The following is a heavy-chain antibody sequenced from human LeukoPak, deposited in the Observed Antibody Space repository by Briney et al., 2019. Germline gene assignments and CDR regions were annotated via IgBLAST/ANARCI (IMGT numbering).Heavy chain of an antibody. CDR1: GFTFDDYA. D-gene: IGHD3-10*01. CDR2: ISWNSGSK. CDR3: AKGLDYYGSGRGYYYGMDV. Sequence: GGSLRLSCVVSGFTFDDYAMHWARQGPGKGLEWVSGISWNSGSKGYADSVKGRFTISRDNAKKSLYLQMNSLRAEDTVLYYCAKGLDYYGSGRGYYYGMDVWGQGTTVTVSS. J-gene: IGHJ6*02. V-gene: IGHV3-9*01.